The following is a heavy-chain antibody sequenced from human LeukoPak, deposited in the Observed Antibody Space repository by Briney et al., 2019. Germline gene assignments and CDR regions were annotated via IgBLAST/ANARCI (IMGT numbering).Heavy chain of an antibody. CDR3: AREADCSGGRSYRGAFDI. Sequence: GRSLRLSCAASGFTFSQYAMHWVRQAPGKGLEWVAAIWYDGSNDYYADSVKGRFTISRDNSKNTLSLQMNSLRAEDTAVYYCAREADCSGGRSYRGAFDIWGQGTMVTVSS. J-gene: IGHJ3*02. CDR1: GFTFSQYA. D-gene: IGHD2-15*01. CDR2: IWYDGSND. V-gene: IGHV3-33*08.